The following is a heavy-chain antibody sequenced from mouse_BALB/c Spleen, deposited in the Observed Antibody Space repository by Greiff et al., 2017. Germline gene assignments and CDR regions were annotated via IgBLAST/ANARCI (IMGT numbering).Heavy chain of an antibody. CDR3: ASYYGNSYVGAMDD. Sequence: EVQLQESGPGLVKPSQSLSLTCTVTGYSITSDYAWNWIRQFPGNKLEWMGYISYSGSTSYNPSLKSRIFITRDTYKNQFFLQLNSVTTEDTATYYCASYYGNSYVGAMDDWGQGTSVTVSS. D-gene: IGHD1-1*01. CDR1: GYSITSDYA. V-gene: IGHV3-2*02. CDR2: ISYSGST. J-gene: IGHJ4*01.